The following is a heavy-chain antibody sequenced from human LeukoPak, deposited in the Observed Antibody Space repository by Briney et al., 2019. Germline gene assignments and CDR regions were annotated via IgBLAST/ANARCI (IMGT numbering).Heavy chain of an antibody. V-gene: IGHV3-21*04. Sequence: PGGSLRLSCAASGFTFSSYSMNWVRQAPGKGLEWVSSISSSSSYIYYADSVKGRFTISRDNSKNTLHLQMNSLRAEDTAVYYCASVPFCSGFHYWGQGTLVTVSS. CDR2: ISSSSSYI. D-gene: IGHD2-15*01. CDR1: GFTFSSYS. CDR3: ASVPFCSGFHY. J-gene: IGHJ4*02.